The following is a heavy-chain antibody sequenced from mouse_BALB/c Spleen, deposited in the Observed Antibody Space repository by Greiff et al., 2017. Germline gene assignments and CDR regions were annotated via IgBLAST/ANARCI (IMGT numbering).Heavy chain of an antibody. CDR2: INPDSSTI. Sequence: PGKGLEWIGEINPDSSTINYTPSLKDKFIISRDNAKNTLYLQMSKVRSEDTALYYCARLPTFAYWGQGTLVTVSA. J-gene: IGHJ3*01. V-gene: IGHV4-1*02. CDR3: ARLPTFAY.